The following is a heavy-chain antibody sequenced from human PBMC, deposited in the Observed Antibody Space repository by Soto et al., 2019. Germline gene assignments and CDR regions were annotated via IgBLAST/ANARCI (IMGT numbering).Heavy chain of an antibody. V-gene: IGHV1-2*02. CDR3: VRAIAVAGTGFDY. J-gene: IGHJ4*02. D-gene: IGHD6-19*01. CDR2: INPNSGAT. CDR1: GYIFTGYY. Sequence: ASVKVSCKASGYIFTGYYMHLVRQAPGQGLEWMGWINPNSGATNYAQNFQDRVTMTRDTSITTAYMELSRLKSDDTSMYYCVRAIAVAGTGFDYWAQGTLVTVSS.